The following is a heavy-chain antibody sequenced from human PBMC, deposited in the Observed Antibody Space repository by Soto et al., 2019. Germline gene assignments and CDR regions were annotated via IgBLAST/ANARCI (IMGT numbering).Heavy chain of an antibody. Sequence: SETLSLTCAVSGYSISTGFNWAWIRQPPGKGLEWIGSIYHSGSTYYNLSLKSRVTISIDKSKNQFSLNLSSVTAADTAVYYCAKEPVSITIFGVSGMDVWGRGTTVTVSS. CDR1: GYSISTGFN. D-gene: IGHD3-3*01. J-gene: IGHJ6*02. CDR2: IYHSGST. CDR3: AKEPVSITIFGVSGMDV. V-gene: IGHV4-38-2*02.